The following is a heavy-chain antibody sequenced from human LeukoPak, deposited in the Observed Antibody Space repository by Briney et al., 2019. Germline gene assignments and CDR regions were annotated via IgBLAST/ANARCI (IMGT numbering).Heavy chain of an antibody. CDR1: GFTFSSYV. CDR2: IRYDGSNK. CDR3: AKEGGSRDQNSLGY. J-gene: IGHJ4*02. Sequence: GGSLRLSCAASGFTFSSYVMHWVRQAPGKGLEWVAFIRYDGSNKYYADSVKGRFTISRDNSKNTLYLQMNSLRAEDTAVYYCAKEGGSRDQNSLGYWGQGTLVTVSS. D-gene: IGHD2-15*01. V-gene: IGHV3-30*02.